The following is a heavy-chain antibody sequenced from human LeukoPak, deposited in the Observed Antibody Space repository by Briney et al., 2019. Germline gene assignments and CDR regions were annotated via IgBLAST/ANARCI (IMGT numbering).Heavy chain of an antibody. CDR1: GYSISSGYY. V-gene: IGHV4-38-2*02. D-gene: IGHD6-19*01. Sequence: SETLSLTCTVSGYSISSGYYWGWIRQPPGKGLEWIGSIYHSGSTYYNPSLKSRVTISVDTSKNQFSLKLSSVTAADTAVYYCARGSPGYSSGWYGYWGQGTLVTVSS. J-gene: IGHJ4*02. CDR2: IYHSGST. CDR3: ARGSPGYSSGWYGY.